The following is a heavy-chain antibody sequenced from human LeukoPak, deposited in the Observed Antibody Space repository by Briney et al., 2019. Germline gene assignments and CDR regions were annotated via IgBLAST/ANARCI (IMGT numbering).Heavy chain of an antibody. CDR1: GGSISSSSYY. CDR3: AREKVGRYYYYYGMDV. Sequence: SETLSLTCTVSGGSISSSSYYWGWIRQPPGKGLEWIGSIYYSGSTYYNPSLKSRVTISVDTSKNQFSLKLSSVTAADTAVYYCAREKVGRYYYYYGMDVWGQGTTVTVSS. D-gene: IGHD1-26*01. J-gene: IGHJ6*02. V-gene: IGHV4-39*02. CDR2: IYYSGST.